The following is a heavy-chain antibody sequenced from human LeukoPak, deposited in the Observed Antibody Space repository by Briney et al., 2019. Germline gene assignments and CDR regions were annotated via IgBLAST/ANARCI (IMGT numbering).Heavy chain of an antibody. CDR1: GYTFTGYY. D-gene: IGHD1-26*01. CDR3: ARENIVGATPNDY. CDR2: INPNSGGT. Sequence: ASVKVSCKASGYTFTGYYMHWVRQAPGQGIEWMGWINPNSGGTNYAQKVQGRVTMTRDTCNSTAYMELSRLWTADPDVYYCARENIVGATPNDYWGQGTLVTVSS. J-gene: IGHJ4*02. V-gene: IGHV1-2*02.